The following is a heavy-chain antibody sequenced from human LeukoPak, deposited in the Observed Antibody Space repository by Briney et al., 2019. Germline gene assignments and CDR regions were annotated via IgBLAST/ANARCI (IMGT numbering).Heavy chain of an antibody. J-gene: IGHJ6*02. CDR3: ARCDIVVVPAASRHYYYYGMDV. D-gene: IGHD2-2*01. CDR1: GYTFTSYD. V-gene: IGHV1-8*01. CDR2: MNPNSGNT. Sequence: ASVKVSCKASGYTFTSYDINWVRRATGQGLEWMGWMNPNSGNTGYAQKFQGRVTMTRNTSISAAYMELSSLRSEDTAVYYCARCDIVVVPAASRHYYYYGMDVWGQGTTVTVSS.